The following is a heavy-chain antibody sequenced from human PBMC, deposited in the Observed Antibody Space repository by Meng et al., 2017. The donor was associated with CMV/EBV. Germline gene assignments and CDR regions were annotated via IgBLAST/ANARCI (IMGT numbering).Heavy chain of an antibody. CDR3: ARTDCSSTSCYLNY. Sequence: TVSGGSISSYYWSWILQPAGKGLEWIGRIYSSGGTNYKSSLKSRVTMSVDTSRNQFSLKLSSVTAADTAVYYCARTDCSSTSCYLNYWGQGTLVTVSS. V-gene: IGHV4-4*07. CDR2: IYSSGGT. D-gene: IGHD2-2*01. J-gene: IGHJ4*02. CDR1: GGSISSYY.